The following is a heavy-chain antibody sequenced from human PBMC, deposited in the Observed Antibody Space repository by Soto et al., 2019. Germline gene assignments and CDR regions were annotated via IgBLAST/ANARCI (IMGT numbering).Heavy chain of an antibody. CDR2: ITFRGDYT. V-gene: IGHV3-23*01. CDR3: AKLGTMGVFDN. D-gene: IGHD1-26*01. CDR1: GFTFSSYA. Sequence: EVQLLESGGGWVSPGGSLRLSCAASGFTFSSYAMSWVRQAPGKGLEWLAGITFRGDYTYYADSVKGRFSLSRDNSRNRLDLQMNNLKVEDTALYYCAKLGTMGVFDNWGQGTLLTVSS. J-gene: IGHJ4*02.